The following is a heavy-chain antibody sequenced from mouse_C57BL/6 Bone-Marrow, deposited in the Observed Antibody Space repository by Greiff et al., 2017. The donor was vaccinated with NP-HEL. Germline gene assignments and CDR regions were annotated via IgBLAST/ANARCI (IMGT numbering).Heavy chain of an antibody. D-gene: IGHD2-3*01. V-gene: IGHV1-55*01. Sequence: VQLQQPGAELVQPGASVKMSCKASGYTFTSYWITWVKQRPGQGLEWIGDIYPGSGSTNYNEKFKSKATLTVDTASSTAYMPLSSLTSEDSAVYYCARSSGYDGYYYFDYWGQGTTLTVSS. J-gene: IGHJ2*01. CDR2: IYPGSGST. CDR1: GYTFTSYW. CDR3: ARSSGYDGYYYFDY.